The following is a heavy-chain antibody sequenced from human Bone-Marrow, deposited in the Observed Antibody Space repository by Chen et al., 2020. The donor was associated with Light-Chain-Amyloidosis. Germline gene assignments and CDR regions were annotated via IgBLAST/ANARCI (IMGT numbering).Heavy chain of an antibody. CDR3: ARGQYCSGGSGYGSILS. J-gene: IGHJ4*02. CDR1: GYTFINYD. V-gene: IGHV1-8*01. Sequence: QVQLVQSGAEVKKPGASVKVSCKASGYTFINYDINWVRQASGQGLEWMGWMNPSTGNTGYAQKFQDRATRPRNTSISTAYMELSSLRSDDTAVYYCARGQYCSGGSGYGSILSGGQGTLVTVSS. D-gene: IGHD2-15*01. CDR2: MNPSTGNT.